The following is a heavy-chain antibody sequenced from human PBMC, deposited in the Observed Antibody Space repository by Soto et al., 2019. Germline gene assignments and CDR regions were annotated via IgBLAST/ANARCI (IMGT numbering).Heavy chain of an antibody. CDR2: ISAYNGNT. J-gene: IGHJ4*02. CDR3: AKDKDHQLERPFEY. D-gene: IGHD1-1*01. Sequence: ASVKVSCKASGYTFTSYGISCVRQAPGQGLEWMGWISAYNGNTNYAQKLQGRVTMTTDTPTSTAYMELRSLRAEDTAVYYCAKDKDHQLERPFEYWGQGTLVTVSS. CDR1: GYTFTSYG. V-gene: IGHV1-18*01.